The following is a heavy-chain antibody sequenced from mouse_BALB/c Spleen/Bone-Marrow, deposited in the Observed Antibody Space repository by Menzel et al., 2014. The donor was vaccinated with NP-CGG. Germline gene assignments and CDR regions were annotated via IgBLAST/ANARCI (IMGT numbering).Heavy chain of an antibody. CDR1: GFTSNSYG. CDR2: ISGGGSYT. J-gene: IGHJ3*01. D-gene: IGHD2-4*01. CDR3: ARHAYYDQTEVSFVY. V-gene: IGHV5-9-2*01. Sequence: EVKLVESGGGLVKSGGSLKLSCAASGFTSNSYGMSWVRQTPEKRLEWVATISGGGSYTFYPDSVKGRFTISRDNAKNNRYLQLSSLRSEDTALYYCARHAYYDQTEVSFVYWGQGTLVTVSA.